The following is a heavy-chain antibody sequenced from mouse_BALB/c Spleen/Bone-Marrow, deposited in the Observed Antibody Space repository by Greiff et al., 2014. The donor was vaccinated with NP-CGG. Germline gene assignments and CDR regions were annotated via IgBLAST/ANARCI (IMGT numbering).Heavy chain of an antibody. CDR1: GFDFSRYW. CDR2: INPGSSTI. V-gene: IGHV4-1*02. CDR3: ARNGYYGWIAY. Sequence: EVHLVESGGGLVQPGGSLKLSCAASGFDFSRYWMTWVRQAPGKGLEWIGEINPGSSTINYTPSLKDKFIISRDNAKNTLYLQMSKVRSEDTALYYCARNGYYGWIAYWGQGTLVTVSA. D-gene: IGHD2-3*01. J-gene: IGHJ3*01.